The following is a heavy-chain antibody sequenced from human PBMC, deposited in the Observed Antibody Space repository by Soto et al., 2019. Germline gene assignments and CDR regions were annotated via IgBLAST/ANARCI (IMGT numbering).Heavy chain of an antibody. CDR2: FDPEDGET. V-gene: IGHV1-24*01. Sequence: ASVKVSCKVSGYTLTELSMHWVRQAPGKGLEWMGGFDPEDGETIYAQKFQGRVTMTEDTSTDTAYMELSSLRSEDTAVYHCATAPYSSSSLDFDYWGQGTLVTVSS. CDR3: ATAPYSSSSLDFDY. D-gene: IGHD6-6*01. CDR1: GYTLTELS. J-gene: IGHJ4*02.